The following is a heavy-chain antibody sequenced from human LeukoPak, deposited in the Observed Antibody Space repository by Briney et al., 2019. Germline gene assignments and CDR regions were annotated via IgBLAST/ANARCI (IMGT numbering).Heavy chain of an antibody. V-gene: IGHV3-23*01. Sequence: GGSLRLSCAASGFTFSSYAMSWIRQAPGKGLEWISAVSGNGINTFYADSVKGRFTISRDNSKNTLYLQINSLRAEDTALYYCATLIAYSTPFDYWGQGTQVTVAS. CDR1: GFTFSSYA. D-gene: IGHD2/OR15-2a*01. J-gene: IGHJ4*02. CDR3: ATLIAYSTPFDY. CDR2: VSGNGINT.